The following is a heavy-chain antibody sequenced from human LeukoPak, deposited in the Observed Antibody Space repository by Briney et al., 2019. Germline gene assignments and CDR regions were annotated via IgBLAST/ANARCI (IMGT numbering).Heavy chain of an antibody. Sequence: GGSLRLSCAASGFTFNSYAMNWVRQAPGKGLEWVSYISSSSRTIHYADSVKGRFTISRDNAKNSLYLQMNSLRAEDTAVYYCARDLGLRGNCIDYWGQGTLVTVSS. CDR2: ISSSSRTI. CDR1: GFTFNSYA. CDR3: ARDLGLRGNCIDY. J-gene: IGHJ4*02. V-gene: IGHV3-48*04. D-gene: IGHD5/OR15-5a*01.